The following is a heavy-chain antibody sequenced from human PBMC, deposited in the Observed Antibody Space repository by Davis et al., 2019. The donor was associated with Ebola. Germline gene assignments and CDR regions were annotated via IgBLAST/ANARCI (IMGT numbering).Heavy chain of an antibody. D-gene: IGHD2-2*01. Sequence: GGSLRLSCAASGFTFSSYSMNWVRQAPGKGLEWVSAISGSGGSTYYADSVKGRFTISRDNSKNTLYLQMNSLRAEDTAVYYCAKDRGYCSSTSCYGIGYYYGMDVWGQGTTVTVSS. CDR3: AKDRGYCSSTSCYGIGYYYGMDV. CDR1: GFTFSSYS. J-gene: IGHJ6*02. V-gene: IGHV3-23*01. CDR2: ISGSGGST.